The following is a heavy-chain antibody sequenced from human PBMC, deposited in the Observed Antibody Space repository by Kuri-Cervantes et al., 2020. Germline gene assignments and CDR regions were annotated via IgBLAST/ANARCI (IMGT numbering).Heavy chain of an antibody. CDR1: GYTFTSYD. CDR3: ARGLPKPIYYGMDV. J-gene: IGHJ6*02. CDR2: MNPNSGNT. V-gene: IGHV1-8*01. Sequence: ASVKVSCKASGYTFTSYDINWVRQATGQGLEWMGWMNPNSGNTGYAQKFQGRVTMTRNTSISTAYMELSGLRSEDTAVYYCARGLPKPIYYGMDVWGQGTTVTVSS.